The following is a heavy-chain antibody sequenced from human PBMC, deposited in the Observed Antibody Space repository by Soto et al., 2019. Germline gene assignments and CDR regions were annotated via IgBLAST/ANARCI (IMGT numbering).Heavy chain of an antibody. CDR1: GFTCSSYS. V-gene: IGHV3-21*01. Sequence: GGSLRLACAASGFTCSSYSMNWVRQAPGKGLEWVSSISSSSSYIYYADSVKGRFTISRDNARNSLYLQMNSLRAEDTAGYYCPRDGNHDAFDIWGQGTMVTVSS. CDR3: PRDGNHDAFDI. J-gene: IGHJ3*02. CDR2: ISSSSSYI. D-gene: IGHD2-15*01.